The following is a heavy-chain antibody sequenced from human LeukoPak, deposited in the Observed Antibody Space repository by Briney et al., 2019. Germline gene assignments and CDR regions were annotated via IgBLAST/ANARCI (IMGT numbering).Heavy chain of an antibody. D-gene: IGHD4-11*01. CDR1: GGSISSHY. CDR2: IYYSGTT. Sequence: SETLSLTCTVSGGSISSHYCSWIWQPAGKGLEWIGYIYYSGTTNYNPSLKSRVTISVDTSKNQFSLKLSSVTAADTAVYYCVKESYSRYFDYWGQGTLVTVSS. CDR3: VKESYSRYFDY. J-gene: IGHJ4*02. V-gene: IGHV4-59*11.